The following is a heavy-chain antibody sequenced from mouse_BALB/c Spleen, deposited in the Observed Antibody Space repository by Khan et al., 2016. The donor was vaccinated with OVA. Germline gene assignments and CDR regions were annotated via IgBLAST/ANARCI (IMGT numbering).Heavy chain of an antibody. J-gene: IGHJ3*01. CDR1: GFSLTSYD. Sequence: QVQLKESGPGLVAPSQSLSITCTVSGFSLTSYDVYWIRQPPGKGLECLGVLGAGGSINYYSALMSRLSTIKDNSTSQVFLKMISLQTDDTAMDYSAREERDAFAYWGQGTLVTVSA. D-gene: IGHD3-3*01. CDR2: LGAGGSI. CDR3: AREERDAFAY. V-gene: IGHV2-9*02.